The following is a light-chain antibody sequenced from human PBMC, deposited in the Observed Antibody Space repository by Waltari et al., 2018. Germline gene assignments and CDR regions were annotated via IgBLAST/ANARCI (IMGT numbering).Light chain of an antibody. V-gene: IGLV2-14*01. J-gene: IGLJ2*01. CDR3: SSYTSSSTYVV. CDR2: DVS. CDR1: RSDVGGYNY. Sequence: QSALTQPAAESGSPGQSITIPCTGTRSDVGGYNYVSWYQQHPGKAPKLMIYDVSKRPSGVSNRFSGSKSGNTASLTISGLQAEDEADYYCSSYTSSSTYVVFGGGTKLTVL.